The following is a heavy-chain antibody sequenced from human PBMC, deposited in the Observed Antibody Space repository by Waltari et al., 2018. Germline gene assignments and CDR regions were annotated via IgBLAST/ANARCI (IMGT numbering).Heavy chain of an antibody. CDR1: GLTFRTYA. CDR2: ISTSGAST. Sequence: EIQLVESGGGLIQPGGSLRLSCAASGLTFRTYAMSWVRQAPGMGLEGVSAISTSGASTYYAASVKGRFTISRDNSKNTLHLQMNSLRADDTAVYYCARVGGGNYDDSGSASRFDYWGQGTLVTVSS. V-gene: IGHV3-23*04. J-gene: IGHJ4*02. CDR3: ARVGGGNYDDSGSASRFDY. D-gene: IGHD3-22*01.